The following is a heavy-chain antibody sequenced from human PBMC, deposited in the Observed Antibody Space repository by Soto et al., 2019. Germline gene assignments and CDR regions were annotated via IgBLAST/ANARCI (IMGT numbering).Heavy chain of an antibody. D-gene: IGHD2-2*01. Sequence: GGSLRLSCAASGFTFSSYAMSWVRQAPGKGLEWVSAISGSGGSTYYADSVKGRFTISRDNSKNTLYPQMNSLRAEDTAVYYCAKDPLLAYYQYNWFDPWGQGTLVTVPQ. CDR1: GFTFSSYA. CDR3: AKDPLLAYYQYNWFDP. V-gene: IGHV3-23*01. CDR2: ISGSGGST. J-gene: IGHJ5*02.